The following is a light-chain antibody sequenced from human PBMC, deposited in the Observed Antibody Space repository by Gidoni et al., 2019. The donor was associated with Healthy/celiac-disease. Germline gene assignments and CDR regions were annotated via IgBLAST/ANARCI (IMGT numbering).Light chain of an antibody. CDR1: QSISSW. CDR2: KAS. Sequence: DIQMTHSPSTLSSSVGDRVTITCRASQSISSWLDWYQQKPGKAPKLLIYKASSLESGVPSRFSGSGSGTEFTLTISSLQPDDFATYYCQQYNSYMCSFGQGTKLEIK. V-gene: IGKV1-5*03. CDR3: QQYNSYMCS. J-gene: IGKJ2*04.